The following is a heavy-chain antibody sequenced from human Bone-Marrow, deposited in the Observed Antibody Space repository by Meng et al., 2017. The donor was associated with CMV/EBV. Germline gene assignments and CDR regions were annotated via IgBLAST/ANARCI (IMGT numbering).Heavy chain of an antibody. J-gene: IGHJ6*02. CDR3: ATVSGTPRNYYYYGMDV. CDR1: GYTFTSYD. CDR2: MNPNSGNT. V-gene: IGHV1-18*01. Sequence: ASVKVSCKASGYTFTSYDINWVRQATGQGLEWMGWMNPNSGNTNYAQKLQGRVTMTTDTSTSTAYMELRSLRSDDTAVYYCATVSGTPRNYYYYGMDVWGQGTTVTVSS. D-gene: IGHD1-26*01.